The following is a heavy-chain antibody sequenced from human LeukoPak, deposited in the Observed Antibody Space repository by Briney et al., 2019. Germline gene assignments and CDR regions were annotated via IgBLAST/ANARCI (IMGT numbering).Heavy chain of an antibody. CDR2: ISGSGGST. V-gene: IGHV3-23*01. CDR3: AKGRLVLMVYAMFDY. D-gene: IGHD2-8*01. CDR1: GFTFSSYA. Sequence: PGGSLRLSCAASGFTFSSYAMSWVRQAPGKGLEWVSAISGSGGSTYYADSVKGRFTISRDNSKNTLYLQMNSLRAEDTAVYYCAKGRLVLMVYAMFDYWGQGTLVTVSS. J-gene: IGHJ4*02.